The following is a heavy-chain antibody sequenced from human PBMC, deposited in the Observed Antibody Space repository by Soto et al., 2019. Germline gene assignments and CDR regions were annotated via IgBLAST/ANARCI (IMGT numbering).Heavy chain of an antibody. D-gene: IGHD2-2*01. V-gene: IGHV4-4*07. Sequence: PSETLSVTCTFSVGSISSYYWSWIRQPAGKGLELIGRIYTSGSTNYNPSLKSRVTMSVDTSKNQFSLKLSSVTAADTAVYYCARDATLNIVVAVTRTWFDPWGQGTMVTVSS. CDR3: ARDATLNIVVAVTRTWFDP. J-gene: IGHJ5*02. CDR1: VGSISSYY. CDR2: IYTSGST.